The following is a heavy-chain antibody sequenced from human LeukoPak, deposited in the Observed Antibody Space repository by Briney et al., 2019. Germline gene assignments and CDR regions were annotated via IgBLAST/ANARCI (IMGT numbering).Heavy chain of an antibody. CDR1: GFTFSSYS. CDR3: ARGYQPYCSSTSCSGLLFDY. Sequence: SGGSLRLSCAASGFTFSSYSMNWVRQAPGKGLEWVSSISSSSSYIYYADSVKGRFTISRDNAKNSLYLQMNSLRAEDTAAYYCARGYQPYCSSTSCSGLLFDYWGQGTLVTVSS. D-gene: IGHD2-2*01. CDR2: ISSSSSYI. J-gene: IGHJ4*02. V-gene: IGHV3-21*01.